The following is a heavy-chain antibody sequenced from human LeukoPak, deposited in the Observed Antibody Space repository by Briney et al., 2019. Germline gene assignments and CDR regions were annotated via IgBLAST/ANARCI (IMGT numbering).Heavy chain of an antibody. CDR2: IYLYGTT. CDR3: ARQKWEQQGRDYYFNGLDV. D-gene: IGHD1/OR15-1a*01. CDR1: IGSISSSKW. Sequence: KPSETLSLTCSVSIGSISSSKWWSWVRQSPVKGLEWIGEIYLYGTTNYNPSFTSRVTMSVDRSRNQFSLKLTSVTAADTAVYYCARQKWEQQGRDYYFNGLDVWGQGTLVAVSS. J-gene: IGHJ6*02. V-gene: IGHV4-4*02.